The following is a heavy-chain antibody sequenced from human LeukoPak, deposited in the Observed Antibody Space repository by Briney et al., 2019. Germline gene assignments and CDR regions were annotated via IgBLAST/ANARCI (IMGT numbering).Heavy chain of an antibody. D-gene: IGHD2-2*01. CDR1: GFTFSSYG. Sequence: GGSLRLSCAASGFTFSSYGMHWVRQAPGKGLEWVAFIRYDGSNKYHADSVKGRFTISRDNSKNTLYLQMNSLRAEDTAVYYCAKDTLSLGYCSSTSCYVPYNWFDPWGQGTLVTVPS. V-gene: IGHV3-30*02. CDR2: IRYDGSNK. J-gene: IGHJ5*02. CDR3: AKDTLSLGYCSSTSCYVPYNWFDP.